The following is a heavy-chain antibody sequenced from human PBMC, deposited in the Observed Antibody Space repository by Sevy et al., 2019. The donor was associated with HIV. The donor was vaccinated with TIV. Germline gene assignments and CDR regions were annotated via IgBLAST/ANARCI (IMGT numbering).Heavy chain of an antibody. Sequence: GGYLRLSCAASGFAFSSSWMTWVRQAPGKGLEWVANIKQDGSEKYYVDFLKGRFTISRDNAKNSLYLQMNSLRAEDTAVYYCARLCTGFIYYYYYGMDVWGQGTTVIVSS. CDR2: IKQDGSEK. CDR3: ARLCTGFIYYYYYGMDV. CDR1: GFAFSSSW. D-gene: IGHD2-2*01. J-gene: IGHJ6*02. V-gene: IGHV3-7*01.